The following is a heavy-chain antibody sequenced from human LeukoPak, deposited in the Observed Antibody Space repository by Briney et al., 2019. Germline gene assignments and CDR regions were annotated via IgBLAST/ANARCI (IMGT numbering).Heavy chain of an antibody. J-gene: IGHJ4*02. D-gene: IGHD2-2*01. CDR1: GGSISSYY. CDR3: ARAIVVVPAAYYFDY. V-gene: IGHV4-4*07. CDR2: IYTSGST. Sequence: SETLSLTCTVSGGSISSYYWSWIRQPAGKGLEWIGRIYTSGSTNYNPSLKSRVTMSVDTSKNQFSLKLSSVTAADTAVYYCARAIVVVPAAYYFDYWGQGTLVTVSS.